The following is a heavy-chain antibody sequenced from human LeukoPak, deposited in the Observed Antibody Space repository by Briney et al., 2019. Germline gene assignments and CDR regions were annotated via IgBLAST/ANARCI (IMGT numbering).Heavy chain of an antibody. D-gene: IGHD6-19*01. CDR3: ARGPVAGNFDY. CDR2: IYTSGST. Sequence: PSETLSLTCTVSGGSISSGSYYWSWIRQPAGKGLEWIGRIYTSGSTNHNPSLKSRVTISVDTSKNQFSLKLSPVTAADTAVYYCARGPVAGNFDYWGQGTLVTVSS. J-gene: IGHJ4*02. CDR1: GGSISSGSYY. V-gene: IGHV4-61*02.